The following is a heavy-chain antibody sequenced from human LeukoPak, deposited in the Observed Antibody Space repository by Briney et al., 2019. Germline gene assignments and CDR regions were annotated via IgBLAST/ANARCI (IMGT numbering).Heavy chain of an antibody. CDR2: IYPGDSDT. CDR1: GYSFTSYW. J-gene: IGHJ6*02. V-gene: IGHV5-51*01. D-gene: IGHD3-9*01. Sequence: KRGESLKISCKGSGYSFTSYWIGWVRQMPGKGLEWMGIIYPGDSDTRYSPSFQGQVTISADRSISTAYLQWSSLKASDTAMYYCARVLRDYDILTGYYHKAYGMDVWGQGTTVTVSS. CDR3: ARVLRDYDILTGYYHKAYGMDV.